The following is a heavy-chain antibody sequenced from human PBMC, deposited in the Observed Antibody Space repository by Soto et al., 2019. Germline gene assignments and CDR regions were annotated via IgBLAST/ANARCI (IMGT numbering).Heavy chain of an antibody. CDR1: GYTFTSYG. J-gene: IGHJ5*02. V-gene: IGHV1-18*01. D-gene: IGHD1-26*01. CDR3: ARALKRRGVGATNWFGP. Sequence: ASVKVSCKASGYTFTSYGISWVRQAPGQGLEWMGWISAYNGNTNYAQKLQGRVTMTTDTSTSTAYMELRSLRSEDTAVYYCARALKRRGVGATNWFGPWGQVHLVTACS. CDR2: ISAYNGNT.